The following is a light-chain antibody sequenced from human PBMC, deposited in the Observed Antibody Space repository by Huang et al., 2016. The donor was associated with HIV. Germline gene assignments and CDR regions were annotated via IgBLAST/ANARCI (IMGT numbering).Light chain of an antibody. CDR1: QSISSY. J-gene: IGKJ2*01. CDR3: QQSHSTPAT. V-gene: IGKV1-39*01. Sequence: DIQMTQSPTSLSASVGDRVTITCQASQSISSYLNWYQQKPGKAPKLLIYAASSLQSGVPSRFSGSGSGTDFTLSISSLQPEEFATYYCQQSHSTPATFGQGTKLEIK. CDR2: AAS.